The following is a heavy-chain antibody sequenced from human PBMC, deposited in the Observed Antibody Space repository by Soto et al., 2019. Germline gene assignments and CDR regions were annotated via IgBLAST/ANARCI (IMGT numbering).Heavy chain of an antibody. Sequence: QLQLQESGPRLVKPSETLSLTCRVAGGSISNSDYYWGWIRQPAGKGLELIGTIYYTGNTFYHRALKSRITMSVSTSKNHLSLKLNSVTAADTAVYVYARHFDYTNAFDVWGKGPMVTVSS. CDR3: ARHFDYTNAFDV. CDR1: GGSISNSDYY. V-gene: IGHV4-39*01. D-gene: IGHD5-12*01. CDR2: IYYTGNT. J-gene: IGHJ3*01.